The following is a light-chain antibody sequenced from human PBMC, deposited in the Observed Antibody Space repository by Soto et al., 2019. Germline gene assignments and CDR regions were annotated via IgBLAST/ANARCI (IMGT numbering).Light chain of an antibody. CDR2: DVS. Sequence: QSALTQPASVSGSPGQSITISCTGTSSDVGGYNFVSWYQHHPGKAPKLIIYDVSNRPSGVSNRFSGSKSGNTASLTISGLQAEDEADYYCTSYTTRITYVFGTGTQLTVL. CDR1: SSDVGGYNF. J-gene: IGLJ1*01. V-gene: IGLV2-14*03. CDR3: TSYTTRITYV.